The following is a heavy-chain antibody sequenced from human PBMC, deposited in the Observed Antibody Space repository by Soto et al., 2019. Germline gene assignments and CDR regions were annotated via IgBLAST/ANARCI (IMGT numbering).Heavy chain of an antibody. CDR2: IIPNLGIT. V-gene: IGHV1-69*01. Sequence: QAHLMQSGAEVKKPGSSVKVSCKASGGTFSGYAISWVRQRPGRGLEWMGGIIPNLGITSYAEKFQGRITLAADESTGTAFMDLRSLISEDTAVYYCARDPRSITGTTSSEDFQYWGPGTLVSVSS. D-gene: IGHD1-20*01. CDR3: ARDPRSITGTTSSEDFQY. CDR1: GGTFSGYA. J-gene: IGHJ1*01.